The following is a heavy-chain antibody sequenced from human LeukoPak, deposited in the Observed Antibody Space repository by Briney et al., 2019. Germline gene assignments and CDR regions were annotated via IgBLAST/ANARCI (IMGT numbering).Heavy chain of an antibody. CDR3: ARVGPEQNGYYYYMDV. Sequence: GGSLRLSCAASGFTFSSYTMNWVRQAPGKGLEWISYISSSSSTIYYADSVKGRFTISRDNAKNSLYLQMNSLRAEDTAVYYCARVGPEQNGYYYYMDVWGKGTTVTVSS. J-gene: IGHJ6*03. CDR1: GFTFSSYT. D-gene: IGHD1/OR15-1a*01. CDR2: ISSSSSTI. V-gene: IGHV3-48*04.